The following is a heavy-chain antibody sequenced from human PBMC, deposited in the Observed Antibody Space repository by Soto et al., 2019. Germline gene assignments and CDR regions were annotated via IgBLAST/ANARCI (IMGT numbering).Heavy chain of an antibody. CDR2: FDPEGGEA. D-gene: IGHD5-18*01. Sequence: ASVNVSFKISGHTLTELSIHWVRQAPGKWLEWMGGFDPEGGEAIYANKWHGRVTVTEDTFTGTAYMELRGLKYDDTDVYYCAKPKPLRGAMVSNRSFEFWGQGTPVTVSS. J-gene: IGHJ4*02. CDR1: GHTLTELS. CDR3: AKPKPLRGAMVSNRSFEF. V-gene: IGHV1-24*01.